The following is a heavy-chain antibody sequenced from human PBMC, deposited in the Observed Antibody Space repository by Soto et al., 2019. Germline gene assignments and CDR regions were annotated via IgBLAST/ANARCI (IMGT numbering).Heavy chain of an antibody. CDR2: ISYDGSNK. Sequence: QVQLVESGGGVVQPGRSLRLSCAASGFTFSSYGMHWVRQAPGKGLEWVAVISYDGSNKYYADSVKGRFTISRDNSKNTLYLQMNSLRAEDTAVYYGAKDAPYSYCLGGFDPWGQGTLVTVSS. CDR3: AKDAPYSYCLGGFDP. V-gene: IGHV3-30*18. CDR1: GFTFSSYG. J-gene: IGHJ5*02. D-gene: IGHD5-18*01.